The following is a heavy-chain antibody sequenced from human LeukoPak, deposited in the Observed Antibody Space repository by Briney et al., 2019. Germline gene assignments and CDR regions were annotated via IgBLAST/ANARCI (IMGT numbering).Heavy chain of an antibody. CDR3: ARETLTYYYDSSYDY. V-gene: IGHV4-59*01. CDR2: IYYSGST. CDR1: GGSFSGYY. Sequence: PSETLSLTCAVYGGSFSGYYWSRIRQPPGKGLEWIGYIYYSGSTNYNPSLKSRVTISVDTSKNQFSLKLSSVTAADTAVYYCARETLTYYYDSSYDYWGQGTLVTVSS. D-gene: IGHD3-22*01. J-gene: IGHJ4*02.